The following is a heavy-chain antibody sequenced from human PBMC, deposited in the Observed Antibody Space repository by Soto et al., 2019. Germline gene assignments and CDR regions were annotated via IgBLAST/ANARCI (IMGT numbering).Heavy chain of an antibody. D-gene: IGHD3-10*01. J-gene: IGHJ6*02. CDR2: IYYSGST. CDR1: GGSISSYY. Sequence: LSLTCTVSGGSISSYYWSWIRQPPGKGLEWIGYIYYSGSTNYNPSLKSRVTISVDTSKNQFSLKLSSVTAADTAVYYCARGGDYYGSGSYYNPDYYYYGMDVWGQGTTVTVSS. V-gene: IGHV4-59*01. CDR3: ARGGDYYGSGSYYNPDYYYYGMDV.